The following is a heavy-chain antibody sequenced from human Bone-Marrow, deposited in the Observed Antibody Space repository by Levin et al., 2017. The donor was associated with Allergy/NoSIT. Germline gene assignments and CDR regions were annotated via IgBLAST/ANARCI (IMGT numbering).Heavy chain of an antibody. CDR1: GYTFTSYD. J-gene: IGHJ2*01. D-gene: IGHD3-22*01. CDR3: ARADMYYYDSSGYYYRTKYWYFDL. V-gene: IGHV1-8*01. CDR2: MNPNSGNT. Sequence: ASVKVSCKASGYTFTSYDINWVRQATGQGLEWMGWMNPNSGNTGYAQKFQGRVTMTRNTSISSAYMELSSLRSEDTAVYYCARADMYYYDSSGYYYRTKYWYFDLWGRGTLVTVSS.